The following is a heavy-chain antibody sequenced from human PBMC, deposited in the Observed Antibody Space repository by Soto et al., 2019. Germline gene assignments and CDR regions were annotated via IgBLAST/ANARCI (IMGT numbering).Heavy chain of an antibody. CDR3: ATNYGSGSTHFDY. CDR1: GDTFNFYT. J-gene: IGHJ4*02. D-gene: IGHD3-10*01. V-gene: IGHV1-69*02. Sequence: QVQLVQSGAEVKKPGSPVRVSCTASGDTFNFYTISWVRQVPGQGPEWMGRTIPMLGMSNYAQKFQGRVTIMADKPTSTVYMNLSGLTSEDTAVYYCATNYGSGSTHFDYWGQGTLVTVSS. CDR2: TIPMLGMS.